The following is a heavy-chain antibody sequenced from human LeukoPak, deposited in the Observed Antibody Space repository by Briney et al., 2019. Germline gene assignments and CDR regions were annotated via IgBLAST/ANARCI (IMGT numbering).Heavy chain of an antibody. Sequence: SETLSLTCTVSGGSISSYYWSWIRQPPGKGLEWIGYIYYSGSTNYNPSLKSRVTISVDTSKNQFSLKLSSVTAADTAVYYCARDMARIFQGYNWFDPWGQGTLVTVSS. CDR1: GGSISSYY. CDR3: ARDMARIFQGYNWFDP. CDR2: IYYSGST. V-gene: IGHV4-59*01. J-gene: IGHJ5*02. D-gene: IGHD2-15*01.